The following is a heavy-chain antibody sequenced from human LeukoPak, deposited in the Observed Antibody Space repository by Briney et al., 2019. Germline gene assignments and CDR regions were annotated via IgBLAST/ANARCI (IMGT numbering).Heavy chain of an antibody. CDR1: GGSISSYH. D-gene: IGHD3-3*01. CDR3: ASITIFGVVRYFDY. CDR2: IFYSGST. Sequence: SETLSLTCTVSGGSISSYHWSWIRQPPGKGLEWIGYIFYSGSTNYNPSLKSRVTMSVDTSKNQFSLKLSSVTAADTAVYYCASITIFGVVRYFDYWGQGTLVTVSS. V-gene: IGHV4-59*01. J-gene: IGHJ4*02.